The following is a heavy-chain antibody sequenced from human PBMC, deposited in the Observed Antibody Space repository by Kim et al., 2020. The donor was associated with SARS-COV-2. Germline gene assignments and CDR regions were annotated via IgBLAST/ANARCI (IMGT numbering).Heavy chain of an antibody. CDR1: GFTFSSYE. V-gene: IGHV3-48*03. D-gene: IGHD3-10*01. Sequence: GGSLRLSCAASGFTFSSYELNWVHQAPGKGLEWLSHISNSGGTLYYADSVKGRFTISRDNAKNSLYLQMNSLRAEDTAVYYCARDQRIYRGISPYYHGMDVWGQGTTVTVSS. CDR3: ARDQRIYRGISPYYHGMDV. CDR2: ISNSGGTL. J-gene: IGHJ6*02.